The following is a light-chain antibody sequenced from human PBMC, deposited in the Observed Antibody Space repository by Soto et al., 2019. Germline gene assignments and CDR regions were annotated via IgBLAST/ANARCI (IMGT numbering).Light chain of an antibody. CDR1: QSVSSN. J-gene: IGKJ4*01. V-gene: IGKV3-15*01. CDR2: GAS. CDR3: QQYNNWPSALT. Sequence: IVMTQSPATLSVSPGERATLSCRASQSVSSNLAWYQQKPGQAPRLLIYGASTRATGIPARFSGSGSGTEFTLTISSLQSEDFAVYYCQQYNNWPSALTFGGGTKVEIK.